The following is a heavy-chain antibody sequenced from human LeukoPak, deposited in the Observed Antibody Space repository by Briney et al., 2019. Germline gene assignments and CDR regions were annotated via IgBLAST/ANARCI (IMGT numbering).Heavy chain of an antibody. Sequence: GASVKVSCKASGYTFTSYGISWVRQAPGQGLEWMGWISTYNGNTNYAQKLQGRVTMTTDTSTSTAYMELRSLRSDDTAVYYCAMGERRGYNWNDKGDYWGQGTLVTVSS. V-gene: IGHV1-18*01. D-gene: IGHD1-20*01. CDR2: ISTYNGNT. CDR1: GYTFTSYG. J-gene: IGHJ4*02. CDR3: AMGERRGYNWNDKGDY.